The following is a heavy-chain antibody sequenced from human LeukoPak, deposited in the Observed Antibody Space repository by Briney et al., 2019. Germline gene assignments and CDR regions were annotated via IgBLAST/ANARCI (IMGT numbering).Heavy chain of an antibody. CDR3: ARDEEGYYDFWSGYMCDYYMDV. CDR1: GYTFTSYG. CDR2: ISAYNGNT. J-gene: IGHJ6*03. Sequence: GASVKVSCKASGYTFTSYGISWVRQAPGQGLEWMGWISAYNGNTNYAQKLQGRVTITTDTSTSTAYRELRSLRCNDTAVYYCARDEEGYYDFWSGYMCDYYMDVWGKGTTVTVSS. V-gene: IGHV1-18*01. D-gene: IGHD3-3*01.